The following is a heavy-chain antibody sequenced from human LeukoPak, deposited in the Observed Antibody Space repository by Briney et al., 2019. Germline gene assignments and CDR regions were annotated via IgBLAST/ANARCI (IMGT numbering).Heavy chain of an antibody. J-gene: IGHJ4*02. D-gene: IGHD6-19*01. CDR1: GGSISSSSYY. Sequence: SETLSLTCTVSGGSISSSSYYWGWIRQPPGKGLEWIGSIYYSGSTYYNPSLKSRVTISVDTSKNQFSLKLSSVTAADTAVYYCARGSKWLGTHFDYWGQGTLVTVSS. V-gene: IGHV4-39*07. CDR2: IYYSGST. CDR3: ARGSKWLGTHFDY.